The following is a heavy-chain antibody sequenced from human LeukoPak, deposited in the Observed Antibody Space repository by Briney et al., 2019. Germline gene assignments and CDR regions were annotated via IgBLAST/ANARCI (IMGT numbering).Heavy chain of an antibody. CDR1: GFTFNMYW. J-gene: IGHJ4*02. CDR2: INKDGSDK. CDR3: ARDAGYGGNSDY. D-gene: IGHD4-23*01. V-gene: IGHV3-7*01. Sequence: GGSLRLSCAASGFTFNMYWMSWVSQAPGKGLGSVAYINKDGSDKYYVDSVKGRFTVSRDNAKNSLYLQMNSLRAEDTAVYYCARDAGYGGNSDYWGQGTLVSVSS.